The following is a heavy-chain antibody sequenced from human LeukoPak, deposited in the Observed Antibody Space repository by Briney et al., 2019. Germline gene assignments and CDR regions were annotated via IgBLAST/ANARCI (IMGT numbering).Heavy chain of an antibody. V-gene: IGHV4-39*07. D-gene: IGHD3-10*01. J-gene: IGHJ6*03. CDR1: GGSISSSSYY. CDR2: IYYSGST. Sequence: SETLSLTCTVSGGSISSSSYYWGWIRQPPGKGLEWIGSIYYSGSTYYNPSLKSRGTISVDTSKNQFSLKLSSVTAADTAVYYCARISITMVRGVIMGYYYYYMDVWGKGTTVTISS. CDR3: ARISITMVRGVIMGYYYYYMDV.